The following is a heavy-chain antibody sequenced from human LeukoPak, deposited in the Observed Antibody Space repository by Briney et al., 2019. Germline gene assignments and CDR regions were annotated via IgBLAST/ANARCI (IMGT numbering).Heavy chain of an antibody. Sequence: ASVKVSCKASGYTFTSYDINWVRQATGQGLEWMGWMNPNSGNTGYAQKFQGRVTMTRNTSISTAYMELSSLRSEDTAVYYCARGEHNSSGWYWVGYYYYYYGMDVWGQGTTVTVSS. CDR1: GYTFTSYD. CDR2: MNPNSGNT. CDR3: ARGEHNSSGWYWVGYYYYYYGMDV. D-gene: IGHD6-19*01. V-gene: IGHV1-8*01. J-gene: IGHJ6*02.